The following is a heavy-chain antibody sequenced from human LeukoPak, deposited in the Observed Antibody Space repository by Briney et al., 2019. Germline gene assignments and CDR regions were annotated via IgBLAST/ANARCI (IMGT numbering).Heavy chain of an antibody. CDR2: IYYSGST. CDR3: ASGYSYGPDAFDI. D-gene: IGHD5-18*01. CDR1: GGSISSYY. J-gene: IGHJ3*02. Sequence: SETLSLTCTVSGGSISSYYWSWIRQPPGKGLEWIGYIYYSGSTNYNPSLKSRVTISVDTSKNQFSLKLSSVTAADTAVYYCASGYSYGPDAFDIWGQGTMVTVSS. V-gene: IGHV4-59*01.